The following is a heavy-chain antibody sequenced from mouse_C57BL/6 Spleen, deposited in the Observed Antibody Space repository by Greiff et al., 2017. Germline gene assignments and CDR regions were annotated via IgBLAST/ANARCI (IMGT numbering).Heavy chain of an antibody. Sequence: EVQLVESGPGLAKPSQTLSLTCSATGYSITSAYWNWIRKFPGNKLEYIGYISYSGSTYYNPSLKSRNSITRDTSKSHYYLQLNAVTTEDTATYYCARYWDNWNFDVWGTGTTVTVSS. D-gene: IGHD4-1*01. J-gene: IGHJ1*03. CDR3: ARYWDNWNFDV. CDR2: ISYSGST. CDR1: GYSITSAY. V-gene: IGHV3-8*01.